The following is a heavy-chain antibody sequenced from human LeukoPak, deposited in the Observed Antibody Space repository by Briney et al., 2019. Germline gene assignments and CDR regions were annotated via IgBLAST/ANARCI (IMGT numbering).Heavy chain of an antibody. CDR2: IRGTGGSA. D-gene: IGHD6-13*01. V-gene: IGHV3-23*01. J-gene: IGHJ6*03. CDR3: AKDPGSSWYYYYYYYMDV. Sequence: GGSLRLSCAASGFTFNSYSMNWVRQAPGKWLEWVSTIRGTGGSAHYADPVKGRFTISRDNSKNTVYLQMNSLRAEDTAVYYCAKDPGSSWYYYYYYYMDVWGKGATVTISS. CDR1: GFTFNSYS.